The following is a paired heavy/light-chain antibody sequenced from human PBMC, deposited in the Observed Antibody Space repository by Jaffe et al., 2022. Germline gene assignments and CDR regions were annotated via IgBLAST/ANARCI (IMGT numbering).Light chain of an antibody. V-gene: IGKV1-NL1*01. CDR3: QQYYSTPPWT. J-gene: IGKJ1*01. Sequence: DIQMTQSPSSLSASVGDRVTITCRASQGISNSLAWYQQKPGKAPKLLLYAASRLESGVPSRFSGSGSGTDYTLTISSLQPEDFATYYCQQYYSTPPWTFGQGTKVEIK. CDR2: AAS. CDR1: QGISNS.
Heavy chain of an antibody. CDR3: ARGMEEFRFNYYYYYMDV. D-gene: IGHD3-16*01. CDR2: INPSGGST. J-gene: IGHJ6*03. Sequence: QVQLVQSGAEVKKPGASVKVSCKASGYTFTSYYMHWVRQAPGQGLEWMGIINPSGGSTSYAQKFQGRVTMTRDTSTSTVYMELSSLRSEDTAVYYCARGMEEFRFNYYYYYMDVWGKGTTVTVSS. CDR1: GYTFTSYY. V-gene: IGHV1-46*03.